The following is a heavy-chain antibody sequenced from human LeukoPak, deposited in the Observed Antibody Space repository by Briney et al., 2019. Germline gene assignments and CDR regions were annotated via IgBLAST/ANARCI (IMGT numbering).Heavy chain of an antibody. V-gene: IGHV3-11*01. Sequence: GGSLRLSCAASGFTFSDYYMSWVRQAPGKGLEWVSYISSSGSTIYYADSVKGRFTISRDNAKNSLYLQMNSLRAEDTAVYYCARDRMVRGVIPDAFDIWGQGTMVTVSS. CDR3: ARDRMVRGVIPDAFDI. CDR2: ISSSGSTI. D-gene: IGHD3-10*01. CDR1: GFTFSDYY. J-gene: IGHJ3*02.